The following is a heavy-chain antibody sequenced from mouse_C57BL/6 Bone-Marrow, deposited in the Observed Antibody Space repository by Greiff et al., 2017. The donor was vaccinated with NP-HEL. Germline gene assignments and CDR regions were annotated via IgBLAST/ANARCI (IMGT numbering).Heavy chain of an antibody. V-gene: IGHV14-2*01. J-gene: IGHJ2*01. CDR1: GFNIKDYY. CDR2: IDPEDGET. D-gene: IGHD1-1*01. CDR3: ARGAITTVVATNFDY. Sequence: EVQLQESGAELVKPGASVKLSCTASGFNIKDYYMHWVKQRTEQGLEWIGRIDPEDGETKYAPKFQGKATITADTSSNTAYLQLSSLTSEDTAVYYCARGAITTVVATNFDYWGQGTTLTVSS.